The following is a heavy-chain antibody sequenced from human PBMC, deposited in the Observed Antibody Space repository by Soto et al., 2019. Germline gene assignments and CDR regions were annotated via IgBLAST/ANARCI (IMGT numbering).Heavy chain of an antibody. Sequence: GGSLRLSCAASGFNFNSYTINWVRQAPGKRLEWLSSISSSGYIFSTDSVRGRFTISRDNAKNSVYLQMNSLRAEDTAVYYCAREGYCSSTSCFFFGMDVWGQGTTVTVSS. CDR2: ISSSGYI. CDR3: AREGYCSSTSCFFFGMDV. D-gene: IGHD2-2*01. CDR1: GFNFNSYT. V-gene: IGHV3-21*01. J-gene: IGHJ6*02.